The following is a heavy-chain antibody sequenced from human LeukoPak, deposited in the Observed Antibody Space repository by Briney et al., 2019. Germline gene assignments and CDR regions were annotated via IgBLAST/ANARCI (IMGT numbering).Heavy chain of an antibody. CDR2: INPNSGGT. V-gene: IGHV1-2*02. CDR1: GYTFTGYY. J-gene: IGHJ4*02. CDR3: ARSRGIAAAGTQRGWDY. Sequence: ASVKVSCKASGYTFTGYYMHWVRQAPGQGLEWVGWINPNSGGTNYAQKFQGRVTMTTDTSTSTAYMELRSLRSDDTAVYYCARSRGIAAAGTQRGWDYWGQGALVTVSS. D-gene: IGHD6-13*01.